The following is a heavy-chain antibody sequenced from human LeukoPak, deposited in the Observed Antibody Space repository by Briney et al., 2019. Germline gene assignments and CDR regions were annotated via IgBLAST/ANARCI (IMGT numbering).Heavy chain of an antibody. V-gene: IGHV1-18*01. J-gene: IGHJ5*02. D-gene: IGHD3-9*01. CDR3: ARDGNFDWLLYKWFDP. CDR1: GYSFIKYG. CDR2: ISAYKGNT. Sequence: ASVEVSCKASGYSFIKYGINGVRQARGQGLEGMGWISAYKGNTNYAQQFKGSVTMTTDTSTSTVHLELRSLRSDETAIYYCARDGNFDWLLYKWFDPWGQGTLVTVSS.